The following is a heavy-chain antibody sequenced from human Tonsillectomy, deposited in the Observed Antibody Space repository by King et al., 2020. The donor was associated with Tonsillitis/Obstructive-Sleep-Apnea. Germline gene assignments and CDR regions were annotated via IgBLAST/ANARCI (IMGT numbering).Heavy chain of an antibody. J-gene: IGHJ4*02. CDR1: GFIFRNYG. CDR3: ARVSGGVNADS. CDR2: IWSDGSNK. Sequence: VQLVESGGGVVQPGRSLRLSCAASGFIFRNYGMHWVRQAPGKGLEWVAVIWSDGSNKDYADSVEGRCTISRDNSKSTLYLQMNSLRVEDTAVYYCARVSGGVNADSWGQGTLVTVSS. D-gene: IGHD3-16*01. V-gene: IGHV3-33*01.